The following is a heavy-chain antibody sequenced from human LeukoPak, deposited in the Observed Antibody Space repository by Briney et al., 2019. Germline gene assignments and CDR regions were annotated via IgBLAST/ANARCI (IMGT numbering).Heavy chain of an antibody. CDR1: GDTFGNYY. CDR3: ASARELGILGY. Sequence: ASVKVSCKASGDTFGNYYIHWVRQAPGQGLEWMGIINPNGGSRSYAEKFQGRVTVTRDTSTSTVYMDLSSLRSEDTAVYYCASARELGILGYWGQGTLVTVSS. J-gene: IGHJ4*02. V-gene: IGHV1-46*01. D-gene: IGHD7-27*01. CDR2: INPNGGSR.